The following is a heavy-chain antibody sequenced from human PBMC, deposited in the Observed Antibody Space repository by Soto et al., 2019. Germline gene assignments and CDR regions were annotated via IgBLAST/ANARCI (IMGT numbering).Heavy chain of an antibody. CDR3: ARGHRKNNSYYYYGMDV. J-gene: IGHJ6*02. CDR2: INPNSGGT. V-gene: IGHV1-2*04. D-gene: IGHD1-1*01. Sequence: ASVKVSCKASGYSFTDYHIHWVRQAPGQGLEWMGWINPNSGGTNYAQKFQGWVTMTRDTSISTAYMELSRLRSDDTAVYYCARGHRKNNSYYYYGMDVWGQGTTVTVSS. CDR1: GYSFTDYH.